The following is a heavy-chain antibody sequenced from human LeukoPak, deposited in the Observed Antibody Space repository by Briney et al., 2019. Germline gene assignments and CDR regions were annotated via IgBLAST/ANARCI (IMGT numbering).Heavy chain of an antibody. Sequence: EASVKVSCKSSRYTFTSYDINWVRQATAQRLEWMGWINPNSGNTGYAQKFQGRVTMTRNTSISTAYMEMRRLRYEDTAVYYCARVFLGSYGMDVWGQGTTVTVSS. J-gene: IGHJ6*02. D-gene: IGHD3-3*01. CDR2: INPNSGNT. CDR1: RYTFTSYD. V-gene: IGHV1-8*01. CDR3: ARVFLGSYGMDV.